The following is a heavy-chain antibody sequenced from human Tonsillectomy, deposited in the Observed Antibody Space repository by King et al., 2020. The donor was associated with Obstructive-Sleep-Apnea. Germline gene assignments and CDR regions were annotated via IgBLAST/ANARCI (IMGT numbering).Heavy chain of an antibody. CDR2: IMPIANVV. CDR1: GGTFSNYT. CDR3: AGTPPPVPVSDSSLWEHVFCNALDV. V-gene: IGHV1-69*02. D-gene: IGHD1-26*01. Sequence: QLVQSGAEVRKPGSSVTVSCKASGGTFSNYTISWVRQAPGQGLEWMGGIMPIANVVKLAQRFQDRVTITADRSTSTAYMELGSLTKEDTAVYYCAGTPPPVPVSDSSLWEHVFCNALDVWGQGTTVTVSS. J-gene: IGHJ6*02.